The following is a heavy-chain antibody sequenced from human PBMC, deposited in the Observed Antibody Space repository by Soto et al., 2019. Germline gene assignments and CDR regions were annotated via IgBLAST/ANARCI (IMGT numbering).Heavy chain of an antibody. J-gene: IGHJ6*02. Sequence: SVKVSCKASGGTFSSYAISWVRQAPGQGLEWMGGIIRIFGTANYAQKFQGRVTITADESTSTAYMELSSLRSEDTAVYYCARDPPLYYYDSSGYRPYGMDVWGQGTTVTVSS. CDR1: GGTFSSYA. CDR2: IIRIFGTA. V-gene: IGHV1-69*13. D-gene: IGHD3-22*01. CDR3: ARDPPLYYYDSSGYRPYGMDV.